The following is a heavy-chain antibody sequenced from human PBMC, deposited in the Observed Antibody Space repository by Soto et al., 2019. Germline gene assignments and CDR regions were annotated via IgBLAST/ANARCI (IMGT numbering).Heavy chain of an antibody. CDR3: ARGQGDYYDSSSYGDFDY. D-gene: IGHD3-22*01. V-gene: IGHV3-21*01. J-gene: IGHJ4*02. CDR1: GLTFSSYS. CDR2: ISSSSSYI. Sequence: WGSLRLSCAASGLTFSSYSMNWVRQSPGKGLEWVSSISSSSSYIYYADSVKGRFTISRDNAKNSLYLQMNSLRAEDTAVYYCARGQGDYYDSSSYGDFDYWGQGTLVTVSS.